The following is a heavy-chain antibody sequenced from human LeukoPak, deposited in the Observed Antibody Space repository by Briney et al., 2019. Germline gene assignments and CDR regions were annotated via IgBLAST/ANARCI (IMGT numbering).Heavy chain of an antibody. Sequence: GGSLRLSCAASGFTFSSYEMSWVRQAPGKGLEWVSAISGSGGSTYYADSVKGRFTISRDNSKNTLYLQMNSLRAEDTAVYYCANAFGDYNYFDYWGQGTLVTVSS. CDR1: GFTFSSYE. J-gene: IGHJ4*02. V-gene: IGHV3-23*01. CDR3: ANAFGDYNYFDY. D-gene: IGHD3-10*01. CDR2: ISGSGGST.